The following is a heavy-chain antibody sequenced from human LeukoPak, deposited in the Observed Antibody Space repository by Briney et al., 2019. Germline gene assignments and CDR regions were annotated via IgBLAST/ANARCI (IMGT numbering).Heavy chain of an antibody. Sequence: GGSLRLSCAASGFTFSSYAMSWVRQAPGKGLEWVSAISGSGGSTYYADSVKGRFTISRDNSKSTLYLQMNSLRAEDTAVYYCAKGTGKGYYYYMDVWGKGTTVTVSS. CDR3: AKGTGKGYYYYMDV. J-gene: IGHJ6*03. V-gene: IGHV3-23*01. CDR1: GFTFSSYA. CDR2: ISGSGGST.